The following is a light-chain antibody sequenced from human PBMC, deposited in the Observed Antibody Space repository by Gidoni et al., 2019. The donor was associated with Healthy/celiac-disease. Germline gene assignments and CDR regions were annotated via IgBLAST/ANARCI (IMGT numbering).Light chain of an antibody. Sequence: ELVLTQSPATLSLSPGERATLYCRASQSVSSYLAWYQQKPGQATRLLIYDASNRATGIPARFSGSGSGTDFTLTISSLEPEDFAVYYCQQRSNWPPALTFGGGTKVEIK. CDR1: QSVSSY. CDR3: QQRSNWPPALT. V-gene: IGKV3-11*01. CDR2: DAS. J-gene: IGKJ4*01.